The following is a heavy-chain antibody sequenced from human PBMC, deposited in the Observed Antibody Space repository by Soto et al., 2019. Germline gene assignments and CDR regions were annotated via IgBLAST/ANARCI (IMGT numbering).Heavy chain of an antibody. D-gene: IGHD2-8*01. Sequence: SETLSLTCAVSGDSISRGYHWAWIRQPPGKGLEWVASIYHSGTTYYNPSLTSRVTISVDTSKNQFSLRVNSVTAADSAVYYCARSHYTYGLLIDYWGPGIMVTVSS. J-gene: IGHJ4*02. CDR2: IYHSGTT. CDR1: GDSISRGYH. V-gene: IGHV4-38-2*01. CDR3: ARSHYTYGLLIDY.